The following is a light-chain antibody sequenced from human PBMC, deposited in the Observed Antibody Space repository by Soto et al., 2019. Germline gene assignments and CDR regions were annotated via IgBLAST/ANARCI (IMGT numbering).Light chain of an antibody. CDR3: QQSYSTPRT. CDR2: AAS. V-gene: IGKV1-39*01. CDR1: QSISSY. J-gene: IGKJ1*01. Sequence: DIQITQSPSSLSSSLGDRVTNTFRASQSISSYLNWYQQKPGKAPKLLIYAASSLQSGVPSRFSGSGSGTDFTLTISSLQPEDFATYYCQQSYSTPRTFGQGTRVDIK.